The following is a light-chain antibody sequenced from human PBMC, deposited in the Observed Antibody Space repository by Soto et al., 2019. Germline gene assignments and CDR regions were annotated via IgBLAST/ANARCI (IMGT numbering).Light chain of an antibody. Sequence: LTQPPSLSGAPGQRVTISCTGSSSNIGAGYDVHWYQRLPGTAPKLLIYTNTNRPSGVPDRFSGSKSGPSASLAITGLQVDDEADYYCQSYDITLSGYVFGAGTKVTV. CDR3: QSYDITLSGYV. CDR1: SSNIGAGYD. V-gene: IGLV1-40*01. CDR2: TNT. J-gene: IGLJ1*01.